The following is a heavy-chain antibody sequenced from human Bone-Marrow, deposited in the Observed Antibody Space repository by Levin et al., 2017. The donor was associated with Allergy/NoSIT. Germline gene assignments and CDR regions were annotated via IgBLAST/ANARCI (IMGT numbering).Heavy chain of an antibody. D-gene: IGHD2-2*01. V-gene: IGHV3-30*04. CDR2: ISYDGSDR. J-gene: IGHJ6*02. CDR1: GFTFSTYA. CDR3: ARDYFDCRSSSCWRYYYYGMDV. Sequence: GGSLRLSCAASGFTFSTYAMHWVRQAPGKGLEWVAVISYDGSDRYYADSVKARFTISRDTSKSTLYLQMNSLTAEDSAVYYCARDYFDCRSSSCWRYYYYGMDVWGQGTTVTVSS.